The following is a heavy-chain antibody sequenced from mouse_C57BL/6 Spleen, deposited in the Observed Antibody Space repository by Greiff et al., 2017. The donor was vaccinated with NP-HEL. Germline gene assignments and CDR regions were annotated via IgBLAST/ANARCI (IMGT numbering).Heavy chain of an antibody. CDR2: IDPSDSYT. J-gene: IGHJ2*01. Sequence: VQLQQPGAELVRPGTSVKLSCKASGYTFTSYWMHWVKQRPGQGLEWIGVIDPSDSYTNYNQKFKGKATLTVDTSSSTAYMQLSSLTSEDSAVYYCARQRVKSYDGYFDYWGQGTTLTVSS. V-gene: IGHV1-59*01. CDR1: GYTFTSYW. CDR3: ARQRVKSYDGYFDY. D-gene: IGHD2-12*01.